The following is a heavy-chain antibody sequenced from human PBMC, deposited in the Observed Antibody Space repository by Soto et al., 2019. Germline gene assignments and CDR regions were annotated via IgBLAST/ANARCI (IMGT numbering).Heavy chain of an antibody. CDR2: IYTSGST. CDR1: GGSISSYY. V-gene: IGHV4-4*07. J-gene: IGHJ4*02. Sequence: SETLSLTCTVSGGSISSYYWSWIRQPAGKGLEWIGRIYTSGSTNYNPSLKSRVTMSVDTSKNQFSLKLSSVTAADTAVYYCARVGDSSGYSYYFDYWGQGTLVTVSS. CDR3: ARVGDSSGYSYYFDY. D-gene: IGHD3-22*01.